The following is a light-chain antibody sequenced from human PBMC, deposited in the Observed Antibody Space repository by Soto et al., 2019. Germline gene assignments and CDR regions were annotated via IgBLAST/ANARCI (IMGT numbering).Light chain of an antibody. Sequence: EIVLTQSPGTLSLSPGERATLSCRASQSVSSNSLAWYQQKPGQAPRLLIYGASSRATGIPDRVSGSGSGTDFTLTISRLEPEDFAVYYCHQYGSSRTFGQGTKVEIK. V-gene: IGKV3-20*01. CDR2: GAS. J-gene: IGKJ1*01. CDR1: QSVSSNS. CDR3: HQYGSSRT.